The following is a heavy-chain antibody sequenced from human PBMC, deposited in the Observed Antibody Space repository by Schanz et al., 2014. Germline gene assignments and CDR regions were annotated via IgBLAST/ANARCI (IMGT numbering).Heavy chain of an antibody. Sequence: EVQLVESGGGLIQPGGSLRLSCAVSGFTVNTNSLRGVIPSPGPFLEWISSMYINSGSTQYADSVKGRFIISRDSSKNTLFLQMNSLRAEDTAVYFCARDGGRDGYNLAFDVWGQGTLVTVSS. CDR2: MYINSGST. CDR3: ARDGGRDGYNLAFDV. J-gene: IGHJ3*01. D-gene: IGHD5-12*01. V-gene: IGHV3-53*01. CDR1: GFTVNTNS.